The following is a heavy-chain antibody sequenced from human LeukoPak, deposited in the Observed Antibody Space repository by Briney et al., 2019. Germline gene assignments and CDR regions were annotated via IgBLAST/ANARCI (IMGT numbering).Heavy chain of an antibody. D-gene: IGHD3-10*01. CDR1: SGSLSGYY. CDR3: VRDPATMASFDP. J-gene: IGHJ5*02. Sequence: PSETLSHTRAVYSGSLSGYYWSWIRQPPEKGLEWMGEINHSGITNYNPSLKSRVTMSTDTSKNQFSLRVTSVTAADTAVYYCVRDPATMASFDPWGQGTLVTVSS. V-gene: IGHV4-34*01. CDR2: INHSGIT.